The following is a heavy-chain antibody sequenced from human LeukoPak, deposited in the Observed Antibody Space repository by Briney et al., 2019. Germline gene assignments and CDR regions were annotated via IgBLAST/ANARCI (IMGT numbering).Heavy chain of an antibody. V-gene: IGHV3-48*01. J-gene: IGHJ4*02. CDR2: ISSSSSTI. CDR3: ARGDKFSGDY. D-gene: IGHD3-16*01. CDR1: GFTFSSYS. Sequence: GGSLRLSCAASGFTFSSYSMNWVRQAPGKGLEWVSYISSSSSTIYYADSVKGRFTISRDNSKNTLYLQMNSLRAEDTAVYYCARGDKFSGDYWGQGTLVTVSS.